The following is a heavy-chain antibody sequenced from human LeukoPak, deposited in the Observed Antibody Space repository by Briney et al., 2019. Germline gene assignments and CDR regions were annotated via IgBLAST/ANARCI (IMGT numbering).Heavy chain of an antibody. CDR2: ISPYGSST. CDR1: GFTLSRYW. V-gene: IGHV3-74*01. CDR3: ARGWSGDS. Sequence: GGSLRLSCAASGFTLSRYWMHWVRQAPGKGLVWVSRISPYGSSTSYAGSVKGRLTISRDNAKNTLYLQINSLRGEDTAVYYCARGWSGDSWGQGTLATVSS. D-gene: IGHD6-19*01. J-gene: IGHJ4*02.